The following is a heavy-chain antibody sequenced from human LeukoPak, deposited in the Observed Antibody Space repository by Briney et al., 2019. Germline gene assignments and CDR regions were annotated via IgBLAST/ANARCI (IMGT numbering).Heavy chain of an antibody. CDR1: GYTFTSYA. J-gene: IGHJ4*02. CDR3: ARLGAFSPLPTVTRY. Sequence: ASVKVSCKASGYTFTSYAMHWVRQAPGQRLEWMGWINAGNGNTKYSQKFQGRVTITRDTSASTAYMELSSLRSEDTAVYYCARLGAFSPLPTVTRYWGRGTLVTVSS. D-gene: IGHD4-17*01. V-gene: IGHV1-3*01. CDR2: INAGNGNT.